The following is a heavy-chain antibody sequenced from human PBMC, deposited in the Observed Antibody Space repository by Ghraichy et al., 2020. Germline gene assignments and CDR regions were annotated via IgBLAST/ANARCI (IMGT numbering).Heavy chain of an antibody. CDR3: ARNYGDYQYNWFDP. CDR2: ISYDGSNK. CDR1: GFTFSSYA. J-gene: IGHJ5*02. D-gene: IGHD4-17*01. Sequence: GGSLRLSCAASGFTFSSYAMHWVRQAPGKGLEWVAVISYDGSNKYYADSVKGRFTISRDNSKNTLYLQMNSLRAEDTAVYYCARNYGDYQYNWFDPWGQGTLVTVSS. V-gene: IGHV3-30-3*01.